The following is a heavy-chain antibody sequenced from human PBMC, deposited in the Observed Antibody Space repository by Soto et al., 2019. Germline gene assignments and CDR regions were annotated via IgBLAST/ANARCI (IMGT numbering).Heavy chain of an antibody. CDR1: GGSISSGDYY. J-gene: IGHJ5*02. Sequence: PSETLSLTCTVSGGSISSGDYYWSWIRQPPGKGLEWIGYIYYSGSTYYNPSLKSRVTISVDTSKNQFSLKLSSVTAADTAVYYCARDGLTILGGGRNWFDPWGQGTLVTVSS. V-gene: IGHV4-30-4*01. CDR3: ARDGLTILGGGRNWFDP. CDR2: IYYSGST. D-gene: IGHD3-3*01.